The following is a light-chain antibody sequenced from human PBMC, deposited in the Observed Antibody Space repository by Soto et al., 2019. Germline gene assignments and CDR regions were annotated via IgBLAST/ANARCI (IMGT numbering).Light chain of an antibody. CDR2: DAS. CDR1: QSVSSY. Sequence: EIVLTQSPATLSLSPGERATLSCRASQSVSSYLAWYQQKPGQAPRLLIYDASNRATGIPARFSGSGSGTDFTLTISSLAPEDVAVYYCQQRSNWTFGGGTKVEIK. V-gene: IGKV3-11*01. CDR3: QQRSNWT. J-gene: IGKJ4*01.